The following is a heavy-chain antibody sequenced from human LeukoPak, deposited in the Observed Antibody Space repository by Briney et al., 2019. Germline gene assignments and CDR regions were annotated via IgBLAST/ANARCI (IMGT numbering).Heavy chain of an antibody. V-gene: IGHV3-66*02. CDR2: IYSGGST. CDR1: GFTLSSNY. D-gene: IGHD3-3*01. J-gene: IGHJ4*02. Sequence: GGSLRLSCAASGFTLSSNYMSWVRQAPGKGLEWVSVIYSGGSTYYADSVKGRFTISRDNSKNTLYLQMNSLGAEDTAVYYCARGLITIFGLVTPPDYWGQGTLVTVSS. CDR3: ARGLITIFGLVTPPDY.